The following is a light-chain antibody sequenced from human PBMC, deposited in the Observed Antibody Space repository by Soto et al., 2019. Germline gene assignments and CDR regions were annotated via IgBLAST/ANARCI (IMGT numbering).Light chain of an antibody. V-gene: IGLV2-14*01. Sequence: ALTQPASVSGSPGQSITISCTGTSSDVGDYNYVSWYQQHPGKAPKLMIYDVSDRPSGVSYRFSGSKSGNTASLTISGLQAEDEADYYCSSYTSSSFYVFGTGTKLTVL. CDR1: SSDVGDYNY. CDR3: SSYTSSSFYV. J-gene: IGLJ1*01. CDR2: DVS.